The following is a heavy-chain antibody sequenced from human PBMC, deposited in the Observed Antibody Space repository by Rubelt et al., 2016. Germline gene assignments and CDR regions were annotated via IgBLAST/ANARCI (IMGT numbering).Heavy chain of an antibody. D-gene: IGHD3-9*01. CDR1: GGTFSSYA. J-gene: IGHJ6*02. CDR3: ASPPYDILTGYDYYYGMDV. CDR2: IIPIFGTA. Sequence: QVQLVQSGAEVKKPGSSVKVSCKASGGTFSSYAISWVRQAPGQGLEWMGGIIPIFGTANYAQKFQGRVTITADNSTGQANMGLSRLRSEDTAVYYCASPPYDILTGYDYYYGMDVWGQGTTVTVSS. V-gene: IGHV1-69*06.